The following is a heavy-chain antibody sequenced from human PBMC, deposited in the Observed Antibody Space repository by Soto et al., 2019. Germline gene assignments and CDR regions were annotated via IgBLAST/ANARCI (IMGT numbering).Heavy chain of an antibody. CDR1: GFTFSDYY. D-gene: IGHD4-17*01. Sequence: GGSLRLSCGASGFTFSDYYMSWIRQAPGKGLEWVSYISSTGTTIYYADSVKGRFTISRDNAKKSLYLQMDSLRAEDTAVYYCARPDYGDYLTAEYFHHWGQGTLVTVSS. V-gene: IGHV3-11*01. CDR2: ISSTGTTI. CDR3: ARPDYGDYLTAEYFHH. J-gene: IGHJ1*01.